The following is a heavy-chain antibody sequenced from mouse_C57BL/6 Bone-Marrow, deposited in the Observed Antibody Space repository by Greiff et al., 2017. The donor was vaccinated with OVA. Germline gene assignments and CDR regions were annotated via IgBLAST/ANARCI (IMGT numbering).Heavy chain of an antibody. D-gene: IGHD1-1*01. CDR1: GYTFTDYN. CDR3: ARYHYYGSSYLWYFDV. V-gene: IGHV1-18*01. CDR2: INPNNGGT. J-gene: IGHJ1*03. Sequence: VQLQQSGAELMKPGASVKIPCKASGYTFTDYNMDWVKQSHGKSLEWIGDINPNNGGTIYNQKFKGKATLTVDKSSSTAYMELRSLTSEDTAVYYCARYHYYGSSYLWYFDVWGTGTTVTVSS.